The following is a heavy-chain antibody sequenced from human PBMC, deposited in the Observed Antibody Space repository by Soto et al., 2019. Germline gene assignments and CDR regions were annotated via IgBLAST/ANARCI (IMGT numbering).Heavy chain of an antibody. CDR3: VRMRAPVVLTRDYGIDV. CDR2: IYPRDSDT. Sequence: PGESLKISCKASGYSFSKYWIGWVRQMPGKGLEWMGIIYPRDSDTRYSPSFQGHVTVSSDKSTSTVYLQWSSLKASDSAVYYCVRMRAPVVLTRDYGIDVWGQGTTVTVSS. D-gene: IGHD3-22*01. J-gene: IGHJ6*02. CDR1: GYSFSKYW. V-gene: IGHV5-51*01.